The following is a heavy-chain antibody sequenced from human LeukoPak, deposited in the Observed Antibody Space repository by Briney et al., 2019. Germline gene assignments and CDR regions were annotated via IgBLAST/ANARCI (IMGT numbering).Heavy chain of an antibody. CDR2: IYPGDSDT. CDR3: ARQMATMGQYYYYGMDV. D-gene: IGHD5-24*01. V-gene: IGHV5-51*01. CDR1: GYSFTSYW. Sequence: GESLKISSKGSGYSFTSYWIGWVRQMRGQGLEWMGFIYPGDSDTRYSPSFQGQVTISADKSISTAYLQWSSLKASDTAMYYCARQMATMGQYYYYGMDVWGQGTTVTVSS. J-gene: IGHJ6*02.